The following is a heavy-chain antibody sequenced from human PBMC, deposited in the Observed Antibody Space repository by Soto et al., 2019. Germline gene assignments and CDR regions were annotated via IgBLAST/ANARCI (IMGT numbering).Heavy chain of an antibody. CDR2: IYYSGST. Sequence: SETLSLTCPVSGGSISSYYWSWIRQPPGKGLEWIGYIYYSGSTNYNPSLKSRVTISVDTSKNQFSLKLSSVTAADTAVYYCARNPATWDYFDYWGQGTLVTVSS. CDR1: GGSISSYY. D-gene: IGHD1-1*01. J-gene: IGHJ4*02. CDR3: ARNPATWDYFDY. V-gene: IGHV4-59*08.